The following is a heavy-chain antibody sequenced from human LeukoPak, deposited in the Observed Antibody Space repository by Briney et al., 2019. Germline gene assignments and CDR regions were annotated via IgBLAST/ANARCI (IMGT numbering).Heavy chain of an antibody. V-gene: IGHV1-3*02. J-gene: IGHJ4*02. CDR2: SNAGNGNT. D-gene: IGHD2-15*01. CDR3: ATAPLGYCSGGSCYSGLFDY. CDR1: GYTFTSYA. Sequence: GASVKVSCKASGYTFTSYAMHWVRQAPGQRLEWMGWSNAGNGNTKYSQEFQGRVTITADKSTSTAYMELSSLRSEDTAVYYCATAPLGYCSGGSCYSGLFDYWGQGTLVTVSS.